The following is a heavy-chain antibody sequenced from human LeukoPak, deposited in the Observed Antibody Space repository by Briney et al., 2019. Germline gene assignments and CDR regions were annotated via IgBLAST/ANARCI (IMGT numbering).Heavy chain of an antibody. CDR1: GYSFRNYG. CDR3: ARLIRAAALIDY. V-gene: IGHV1-18*01. D-gene: IGHD6-13*01. J-gene: IGHJ4*02. Sequence: GTSVKVSCKASGYSFRNYGLTWVRQVPGQGLEWMGWISGDNRDTDSAEKFQGRLTMTTDTSTSTAYMDLRSLRSDDTGIYYCARLIRAAALIDYWDQGTLVTVSS. CDR2: ISGDNRDT.